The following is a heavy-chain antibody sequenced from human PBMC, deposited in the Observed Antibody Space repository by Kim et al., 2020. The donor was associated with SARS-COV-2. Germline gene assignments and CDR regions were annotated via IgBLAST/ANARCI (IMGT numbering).Heavy chain of an antibody. CDR2: IYYSGST. D-gene: IGHD6-19*01. CDR1: GGSISSSSYY. CDR3: ARRGGWKIDY. J-gene: IGHJ4*02. Sequence: SETLSLTCTVSGGSISSSSYYWGWIRQPPGKGLEWIGSIYYSGSTYYNPSLKSRVTISVDTSKNQFSLKLSSVTAADTAVYYCARRGGWKIDYWGQGIL. V-gene: IGHV4-39*01.